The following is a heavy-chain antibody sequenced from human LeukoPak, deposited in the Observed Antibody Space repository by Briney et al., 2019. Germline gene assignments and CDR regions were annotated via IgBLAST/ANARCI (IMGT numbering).Heavy chain of an antibody. Sequence: ASVKVSCKASGYTFTGYYMHWVRQAPGQGPEWMGWIKPDSGGTNSAQKFQGRVTMTRDTSISTAYMELSRLRSDDTAVYYCARKGVYGSGSYYKEYYFDYWGQGTLVTVSS. CDR1: GYTFTGYY. CDR3: ARKGVYGSGSYYKEYYFDY. D-gene: IGHD3-10*01. CDR2: IKPDSGGT. J-gene: IGHJ4*02. V-gene: IGHV1-2*02.